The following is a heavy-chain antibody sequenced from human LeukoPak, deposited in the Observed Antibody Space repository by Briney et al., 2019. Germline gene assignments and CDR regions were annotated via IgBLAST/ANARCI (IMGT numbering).Heavy chain of an antibody. D-gene: IGHD3-22*01. CDR1: GFTFSSYA. CDR3: AKSLVSMIVVAPIW. J-gene: IGHJ4*02. Sequence: GGSLRLSCAASGFTFSSYAMSWVRQAPGKGLEWVSAISGSGGSTYYADSVKGRFTISRDNSKNTLYLQMNSLRAEDTAVYYCAKSLVSMIVVAPIWWGQGTLVTVSS. V-gene: IGHV3-23*01. CDR2: ISGSGGST.